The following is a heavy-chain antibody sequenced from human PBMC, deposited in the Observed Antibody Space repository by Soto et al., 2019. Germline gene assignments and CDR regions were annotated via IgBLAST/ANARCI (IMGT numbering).Heavy chain of an antibody. Sequence: GGSLRLSCAASGFTFDDYAMHWVRQAPGKGLEWVSGISWNSGSIGYADSVKGRFTISRDNAKNSLYLQMNSLRAEDTALYYCAKDMIIGLDIVVDTDKIAFDYWGQGTLVTVSS. CDR2: ISWNSGSI. V-gene: IGHV3-9*01. CDR1: GFTFDDYA. D-gene: IGHD2-2*03. CDR3: AKDMIIGLDIVVDTDKIAFDY. J-gene: IGHJ4*02.